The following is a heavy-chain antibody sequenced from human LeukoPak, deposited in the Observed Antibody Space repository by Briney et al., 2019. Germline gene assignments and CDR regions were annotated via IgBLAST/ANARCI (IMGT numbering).Heavy chain of an antibody. CDR2: INYGGTT. CDR3: ARYVVYGSGKYYFDY. CDR1: GGSISGSSYF. D-gene: IGHD3-10*01. J-gene: IGHJ4*02. V-gene: IGHV4-39*01. Sequence: SVTLSLTCTVSGGSISGSSYFWSSIRQPPGPELECIPSINYGGTTYYNPSLKSQVTISVDTSKNQFSLRLTSVTAADTAVYLCARYVVYGSGKYYFDYWGQGSLVSVSS.